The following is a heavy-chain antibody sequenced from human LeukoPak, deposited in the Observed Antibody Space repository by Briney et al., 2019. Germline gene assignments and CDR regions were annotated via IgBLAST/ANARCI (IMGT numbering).Heavy chain of an antibody. V-gene: IGHV4-61*02. CDR2: ISTSGTT. CDR3: ARGRASSSTSGLDY. Sequence: SQTLSLTCTVSGGSISSGSYYWSWIRQPAGKGLEWIGRISTSGTTNYDPSLKSRVTISVDTSKNQFSLKLSSVTAADTAVYYCARGRASSSTSGLDYWGQGTLVTVSS. J-gene: IGHJ4*02. CDR1: GGSISSGSYY. D-gene: IGHD2-2*01.